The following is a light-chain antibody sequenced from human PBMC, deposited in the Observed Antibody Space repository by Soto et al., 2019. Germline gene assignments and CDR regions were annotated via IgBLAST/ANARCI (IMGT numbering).Light chain of an antibody. CDR3: QQYGSSPWT. CDR1: QSLSSNY. J-gene: IGKJ1*01. CDR2: GAS. Sequence: EIVLTQSPGTMSLSPGERDTLSCRASQSLSSNYLAWYQQKPGQAPRLLIYGASSRATGIPDRFSGSGSGTDFTLTITRLEPEDFAVYYCQQYGSSPWTFGQGTKVEIK. V-gene: IGKV3-20*01.